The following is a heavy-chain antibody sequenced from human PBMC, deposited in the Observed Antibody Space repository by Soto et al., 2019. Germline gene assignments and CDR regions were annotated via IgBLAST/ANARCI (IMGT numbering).Heavy chain of an antibody. Sequence: QVQLQQWGAGLLKPSETLSLTCAVYGGSFSGYYWSWIRQPPGKGLEWIGEINHSGSTNYNQSLRSRVTISLDTSKYQFYLKLSSVTAADTAVYYCARNGSYYDFWSGYYFGGGMDVWGQGTTVTVSS. D-gene: IGHD3-3*01. CDR2: INHSGST. CDR1: GGSFSGYY. CDR3: ARNGSYYDFWSGYYFGGGMDV. V-gene: IGHV4-34*01. J-gene: IGHJ6*02.